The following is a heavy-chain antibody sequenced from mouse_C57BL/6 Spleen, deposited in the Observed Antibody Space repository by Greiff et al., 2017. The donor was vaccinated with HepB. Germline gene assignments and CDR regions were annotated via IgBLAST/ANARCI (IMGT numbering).Heavy chain of an antibody. D-gene: IGHD2-5*01. Sequence: QVQLQQPGAELVKPGASVKLSCKASGYTFTSYWMHWVKQRPGQGLEWIGMIHPNSGSTNYNEKFKGKATLTVDKSSSTAYMQLSSLTSEDSAVYYCATDYSNPCFDYWGQGTTLTVSS. J-gene: IGHJ2*01. CDR2: IHPNSGST. V-gene: IGHV1-64*01. CDR3: ATDYSNPCFDY. CDR1: GYTFTSYW.